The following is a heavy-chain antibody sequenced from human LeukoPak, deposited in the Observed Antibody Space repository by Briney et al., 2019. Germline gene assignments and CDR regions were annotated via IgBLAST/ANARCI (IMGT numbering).Heavy chain of an antibody. CDR1: GFTFSSYW. Sequence: GGSLRLSCAASGFTFSSYWMTWVRQAPGKGLEWVANIKQDGSEKYYVDSVKGRFTISRDNANNSLYLQMSSLRAEDTAVYYCTTRLVITFGGVIPFDYWGQGTLVTVSS. J-gene: IGHJ4*02. CDR3: TTRLVITFGGVIPFDY. CDR2: IKQDGSEK. V-gene: IGHV3-7*03. D-gene: IGHD3-16*02.